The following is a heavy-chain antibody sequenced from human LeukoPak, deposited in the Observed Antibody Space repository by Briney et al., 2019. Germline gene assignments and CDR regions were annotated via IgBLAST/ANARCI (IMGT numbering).Heavy chain of an antibody. V-gene: IGHV1-24*01. J-gene: IGHJ4*02. D-gene: IGHD6-19*01. CDR2: FDPEDGET. CDR1: GYTLTELS. CDR3: ATDLWVAGTSSVY. Sequence: ASVKVSCKVSGYTLTELSMDWVRQAPGKGLEWMGGFDPEDGETIYAQKFQGRVTMTEDTSTDTAYMELSSLRSEDTAVYYCATDLWVAGTSSVYWGQGTLVTVSS.